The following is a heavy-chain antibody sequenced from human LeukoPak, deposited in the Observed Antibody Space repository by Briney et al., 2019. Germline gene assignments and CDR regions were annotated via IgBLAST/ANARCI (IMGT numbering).Heavy chain of an antibody. V-gene: IGHV7-4-1*02. Sequence: ASVKVSCKASGYTFTSYAMNWVRQAPGQGLEWMGWINTNTGNPTYAQGFTGRFVFSLDTSVSTAYLQISSLKAEDTAVYYCARDIRGQWLKRGLVYFDYWGQGTLVTVSS. CDR2: INTNTGNP. D-gene: IGHD6-19*01. J-gene: IGHJ4*02. CDR3: ARDIRGQWLKRGLVYFDY. CDR1: GYTFTSYA.